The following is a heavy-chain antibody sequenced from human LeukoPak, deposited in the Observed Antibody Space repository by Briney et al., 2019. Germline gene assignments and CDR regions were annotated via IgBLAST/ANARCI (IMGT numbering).Heavy chain of an antibody. J-gene: IGHJ4*02. CDR3: TRAPAAGTHVGY. CDR1: GFTFGDYA. CDR2: IRSKAYGGTT. V-gene: IGHV3-49*04. Sequence: GGSLRLSCAASGFTFGDYAMSWVRQAPGKGLKWVGFIRSKAYGGTTEYAASVKGRFTISRDDSKSIAYLQMNSLKTEDTAVYYCTRAPAAGTHVGYWGQGTLVTVSS. D-gene: IGHD6-13*01.